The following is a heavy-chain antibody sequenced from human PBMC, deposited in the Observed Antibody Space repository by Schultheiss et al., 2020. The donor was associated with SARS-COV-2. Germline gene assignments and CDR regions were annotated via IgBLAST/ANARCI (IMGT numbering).Heavy chain of an antibody. CDR2: ISGSGIT. Sequence: SQTLSLTCTVSGGSVSSGSYYWIWVRQPAGKGLEWIGRISGSGITNYSPSLKSRVAMSVDTSKNQFSLKLSSVTAADTAVYYCARGISGSYPGGYWGQGTLVTVSS. J-gene: IGHJ4*02. D-gene: IGHD1-26*01. CDR1: GGSVSSGSYY. V-gene: IGHV4-61*10. CDR3: ARGISGSYPGGY.